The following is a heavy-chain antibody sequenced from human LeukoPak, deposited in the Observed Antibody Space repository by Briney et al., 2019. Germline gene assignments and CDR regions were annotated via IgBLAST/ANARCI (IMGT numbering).Heavy chain of an antibody. Sequence: GASVNFSCKASGHTFTIYDINWARQATGQGLEWMGSMNPNSGNTGCARKLQGRDSMTRNTSINTAYMELSSLRSEDTAVYYCERGHWILEWFRGGPAFDIWGQGTMVTVAS. V-gene: IGHV1-8*01. J-gene: IGHJ3*02. CDR2: MNPNSGNT. CDR1: GHTFTIYD. D-gene: IGHD3-3*01. CDR3: ERGHWILEWFRGGPAFDI.